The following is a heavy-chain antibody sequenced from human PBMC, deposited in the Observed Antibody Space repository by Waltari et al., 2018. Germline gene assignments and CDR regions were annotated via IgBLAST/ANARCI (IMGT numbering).Heavy chain of an antibody. CDR2: IYYSGST. Sequence: QVQLQESGPGLVKPSETLSLTCTVSGGSISSHYWSWIRQPPGKGLEWIGYIYYSGSTNYNPSLKSRVTISVDTSKNQFSLKLSSVTAADTAVYYCARGLAGIYYFDYWGQGTLVTVSS. CDR3: ARGLAGIYYFDY. CDR1: GGSISSHY. D-gene: IGHD3-10*01. V-gene: IGHV4-59*11. J-gene: IGHJ4*02.